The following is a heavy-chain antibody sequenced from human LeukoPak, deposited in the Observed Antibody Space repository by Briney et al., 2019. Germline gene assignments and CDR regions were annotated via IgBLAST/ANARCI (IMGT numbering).Heavy chain of an antibody. CDR3: SRDGSGWSRDV. J-gene: IGHJ6*02. Sequence: GGSLRLSCAASGFTFSNFAMTWVRQAPGKGLEWVSSIVGSSSTYYADLVKGRFTTSRDNAKNSVYLQMNSLTADDTAVYYCSRDGSGWSRDVWGQGTTVIVSS. V-gene: IGHV3-69-1*02. D-gene: IGHD6-19*01. CDR2: IVGSSST. CDR1: GFTFSNFA.